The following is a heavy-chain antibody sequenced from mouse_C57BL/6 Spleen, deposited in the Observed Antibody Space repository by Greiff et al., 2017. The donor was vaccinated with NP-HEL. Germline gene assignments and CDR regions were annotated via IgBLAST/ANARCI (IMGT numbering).Heavy chain of an antibody. D-gene: IGHD2-4*01. V-gene: IGHV8-12*01. CDR2: IYWDDDK. J-gene: IGHJ4*01. CDR1: GFSLSTSGMG. Sequence: QVTLKESGPGILQSSQTLSLTCSFSGFSLSTSGMGVSWIRQPPGKGLEWLAHIYWDDDKRYNPSLKSRLTISKETSRNQVFLKITSVDTAATATYYCARSGDYPYYYAMDYWGQGTSVTVSS. CDR3: ARSGDYPYYYAMDY.